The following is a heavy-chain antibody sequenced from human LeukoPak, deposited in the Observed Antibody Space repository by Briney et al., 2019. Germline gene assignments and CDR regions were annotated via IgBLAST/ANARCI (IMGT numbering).Heavy chain of an antibody. CDR3: VAGTTY. D-gene: IGHD6-19*01. V-gene: IGHV3-7*05. CDR2: IKQDGSQK. CDR1: GFTFSNFW. J-gene: IGHJ4*02. Sequence: SGGSLRLSCAAYGFTFSNFWMTWVSQAPGKGLEWVAIIKQDGSQKYYVDSVKGRFTISRDNARNSLYLQMNSLRAEDTAVYWAVAGTTYWGQGTLVTVSS.